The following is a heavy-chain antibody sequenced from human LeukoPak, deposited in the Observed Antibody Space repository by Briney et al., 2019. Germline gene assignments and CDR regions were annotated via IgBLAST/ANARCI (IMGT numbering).Heavy chain of an antibody. Sequence: GGSLRLSCAASGFTFSDYYMNWIRQALGKGLEWVAVISYDGSNKYYADSVKGRFTISRDNSKNTLYLQMNSLRAEDTAVYYCTREVTVVVVAASDYWGQGTLVTVSS. D-gene: IGHD2-15*01. CDR3: TREVTVVVVAASDY. V-gene: IGHV3-30-3*01. J-gene: IGHJ4*02. CDR2: ISYDGSNK. CDR1: GFTFSDYY.